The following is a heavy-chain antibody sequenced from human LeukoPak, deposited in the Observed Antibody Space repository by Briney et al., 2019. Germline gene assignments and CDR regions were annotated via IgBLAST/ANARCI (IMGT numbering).Heavy chain of an antibody. CDR3: ARGPAYSYGLY. V-gene: IGHV4-34*01. CDR2: INHSGST. J-gene: IGHJ4*02. Sequence: SETLSLTCADYGGSFSGYYWSWIRQPPGKGLEWIGEINHSGSTNYNPSLKSRVTISVDTSKNQFSLKLSSVTAADTAVYYCARGPAYSYGLYWGQGTLVTVSS. D-gene: IGHD5-18*01. CDR1: GGSFSGYY.